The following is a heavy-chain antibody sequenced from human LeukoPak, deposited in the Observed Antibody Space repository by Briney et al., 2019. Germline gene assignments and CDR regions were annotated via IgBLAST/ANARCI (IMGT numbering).Heavy chain of an antibody. CDR3: ARDSHYYGSGSYGYYGMDV. CDR2: IYTSGST. J-gene: IGHJ6*02. V-gene: IGHV4-4*07. D-gene: IGHD3-10*01. CDR1: GGSISSYY. Sequence: SETLSLTCTVSGGSISSYYWSWIRQPAGKGLEWIGRIYTSGSTNYNPSLKSRVTMSVDTSKNQFSLKLSSVTAADTAVYYCARDSHYYGSGSYGYYGMDVWGQGTTVTVSS.